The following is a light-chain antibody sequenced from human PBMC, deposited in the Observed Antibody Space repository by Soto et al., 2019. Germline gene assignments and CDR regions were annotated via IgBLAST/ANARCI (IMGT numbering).Light chain of an antibody. V-gene: IGLV2-14*01. CDR2: DVT. CDR3: TSYTTSSTLV. J-gene: IGLJ2*01. Sequence: QSALTQPASVSGSPGQSITISCTGTSSDIGTYNSVSWYQQHAGKVPKLMIYDVTNRPSGVSDRFSGSKSGNTASLTISGLQAEDEADYYCTSYTTSSTLVFGGGPKVTVL. CDR1: SSDIGTYNS.